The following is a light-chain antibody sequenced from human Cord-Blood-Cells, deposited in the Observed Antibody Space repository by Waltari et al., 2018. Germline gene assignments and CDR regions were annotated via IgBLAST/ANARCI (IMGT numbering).Light chain of an antibody. CDR3: CSYAGSYNVV. V-gene: IGLV2-11*01. CDR2: DVS. J-gene: IGLJ2*01. Sequence: QSALTQPRSVSGSPGQSVTISCTGTSSDVGGYNYVSWYQQHPGKAPKLMLYDVSTRPSGVPDRFSGSKSGNTASLTISGLQAEDEADYYCCSYAGSYNVVFGGGTKLTVL. CDR1: SSDVGGYNY.